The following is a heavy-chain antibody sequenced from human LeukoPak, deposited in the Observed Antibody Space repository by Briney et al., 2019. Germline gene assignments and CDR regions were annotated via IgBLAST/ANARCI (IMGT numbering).Heavy chain of an antibody. J-gene: IGHJ4*02. CDR1: GGSFSGYY. D-gene: IGHD3-22*01. CDR2: INHSGST. Sequence: PSETLSLTCAVYGGSFSGYYWSWIRQPPGKGLEWVGEINHSGSTNYNPSLKSRVTISVDTSKNQFSLKLSSVTAADTAVYYCAGCPDYYDSSGYHNWGQGTLVTVSS. CDR3: AGCPDYYDSSGYHN. V-gene: IGHV4-34*01.